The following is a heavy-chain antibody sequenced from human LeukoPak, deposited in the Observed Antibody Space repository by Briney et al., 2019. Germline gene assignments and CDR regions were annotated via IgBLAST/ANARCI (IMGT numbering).Heavy chain of an antibody. CDR3: ARAETNYYDSSGYYSDEYFQH. CDR2: ISSSSSYI. D-gene: IGHD3-22*01. V-gene: IGHV3-21*01. J-gene: IGHJ1*01. CDR1: GFTFSSYS. Sequence: GGSLRLSCAASGFTFSSYSMNWVRQAPGKGLEWVSSISSSSSYIYYADSVKGRFTISRDNAKNSLYLQMNSLRAKDTAVYYCARAETNYYDSSGYYSDEYFQHWGQGTLVTVSS.